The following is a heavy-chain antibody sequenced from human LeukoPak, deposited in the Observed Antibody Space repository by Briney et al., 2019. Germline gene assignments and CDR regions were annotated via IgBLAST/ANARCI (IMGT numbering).Heavy chain of an antibody. CDR3: ARHGKMNLVQGDCWDLDL. Sequence: SETLSLTCTVSGASVSSISWHWTRQSPGKGLEWIGYIYNTGSSNHNPSLKNRVTISFDKSKSHLLLNLTSLTAAATPKFYFARHGKMNLVQGDCWDLDLCGRGTLVTVSS. CDR2: IYNTGSS. J-gene: IGHJ2*01. CDR1: GASVSSIS. V-gene: IGHV4-59*08. D-gene: IGHD3-10*01.